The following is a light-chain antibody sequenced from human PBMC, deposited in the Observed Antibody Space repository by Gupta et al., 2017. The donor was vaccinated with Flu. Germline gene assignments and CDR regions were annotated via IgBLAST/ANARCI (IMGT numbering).Light chain of an antibody. Sequence: SYEVTQPPSVSVSPGQTASITCSGDKLGDKYASWYQQKPGQSPVLVIYQDTKRPSGIPERFSGSNSGNTATLTISGTQTMDEADYYCQAWDSSSSSLVFGPGTKVTVL. CDR1: KLGDKY. CDR2: QDT. V-gene: IGLV3-1*01. J-gene: IGLJ1*01. CDR3: QAWDSSSSSLV.